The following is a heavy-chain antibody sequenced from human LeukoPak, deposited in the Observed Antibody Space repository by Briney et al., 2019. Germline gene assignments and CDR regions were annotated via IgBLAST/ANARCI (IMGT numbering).Heavy chain of an antibody. CDR2: ISSGSSYI. CDR3: ARSFALSGSS. Sequence: GGSLRLSCVASGFTFSSYPMNWVRQAPGKGLEWVSYISSGSSYINYAESVKGRFTISRDNANNSLYLQMNSPRVEDTAVYYCARSFALSGSSWGQGSLVTVSS. J-gene: IGHJ5*02. V-gene: IGHV3-21*01. D-gene: IGHD3-10*01. CDR1: GFTFSSYP.